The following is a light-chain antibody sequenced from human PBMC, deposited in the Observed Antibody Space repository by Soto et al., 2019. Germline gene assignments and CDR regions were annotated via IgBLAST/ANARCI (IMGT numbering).Light chain of an antibody. CDR2: AAS. CDR1: QSISSY. J-gene: IGKJ1*01. CDR3: QQYYSYPWT. Sequence: DIQMTQSPSSLSASVGDRVTITCLSSQSISSYLNWYQQKPGKAPKLLIYAASSLQSGVPSRFSGSVSGTDFTLTISCLQSEDFATYYCQQYYSYPWTFGQGTNVDIK. V-gene: IGKV1-39*01.